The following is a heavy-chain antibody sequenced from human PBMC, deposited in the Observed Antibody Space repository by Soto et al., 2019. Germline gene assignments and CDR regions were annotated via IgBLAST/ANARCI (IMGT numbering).Heavy chain of an antibody. Sequence: VHLLESGGGLVQPGGSLRLSCAASGFTFSAYALYWVRQAPGKGLQWVSVISGLGGSRYYADSVKGRFTISRDNSKNSPYLQMDSLRVEDRAVYYCATSYATTWEQADFAYWGQGTLLTVSS. J-gene: IGHJ4*02. CDR2: ISGLGGSR. CDR3: ATSYATTWEQADFAY. CDR1: GFTFSAYA. V-gene: IGHV3-23*01. D-gene: IGHD1-26*01.